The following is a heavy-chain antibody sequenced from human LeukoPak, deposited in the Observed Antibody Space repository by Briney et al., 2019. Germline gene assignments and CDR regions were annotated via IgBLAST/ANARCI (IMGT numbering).Heavy chain of an antibody. CDR1: GGSISGGSYS. Sequence: SETLSLTCTVSGGSISGGSYSWSWIRQPAGKGLEWIGRIYTSRSTNYNPSLKSRVTISVDTSKNQFSLKLSSVTAADTAVYYCARVRKWQLDYWGQGTLVTVSS. V-gene: IGHV4-61*02. CDR2: IYTSRST. CDR3: ARVRKWQLDY. D-gene: IGHD5-12*01. J-gene: IGHJ4*02.